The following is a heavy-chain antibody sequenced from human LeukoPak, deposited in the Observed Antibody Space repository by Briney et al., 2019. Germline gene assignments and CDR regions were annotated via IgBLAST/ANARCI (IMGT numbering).Heavy chain of an antibody. CDR1: GGTFSSYA. CDR2: IIPIFGTA. Sequence: SVKVSCKASGGTFSSYAISWVRQAPGQGLEWMGGIIPIFGTANYAQKFQGRVTITPDESTSTAYMELSSLRSEDTAVYYCAREGLGGGIFDYWGQGTLVTVSS. V-gene: IGHV1-69*13. D-gene: IGHD3-10*01. CDR3: AREGLGGGIFDY. J-gene: IGHJ4*02.